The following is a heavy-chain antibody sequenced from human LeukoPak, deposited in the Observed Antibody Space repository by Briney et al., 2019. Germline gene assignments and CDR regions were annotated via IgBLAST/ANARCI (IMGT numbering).Heavy chain of an antibody. J-gene: IGHJ5*02. V-gene: IGHV4-34*01. CDR2: INHSGST. CDR3: AREYCSGGSCWFDP. Sequence: SETLSLTCAVFGGSFSGYSLNWSRQSAGKGLEWIGEINHSGSTIYKPSLKSRVTISVDTSKNQFSLKLSSVTAADTAVYYCAREYCSGGSCWFDPWGQGTLVTVSS. D-gene: IGHD2-15*01. CDR1: GGSFSGYS.